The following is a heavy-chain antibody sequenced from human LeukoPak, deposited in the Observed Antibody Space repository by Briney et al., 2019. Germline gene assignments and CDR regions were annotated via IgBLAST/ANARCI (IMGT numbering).Heavy chain of an antibody. CDR2: IYYSGST. Sequence: SQTLSLTCTVSGGSISSGDYYWSWIRQPPGKGLEWIGYIYYSGSTYYNPSLKSRVTISVDTSKNQFSLKLSSVTAADTAVYYCARGVWDYYGSGSYSRRIYFDYWGQGTLVTVSS. D-gene: IGHD3-10*01. CDR1: GGSISSGDYY. V-gene: IGHV4-30-4*01. CDR3: ARGVWDYYGSGSYSRRIYFDY. J-gene: IGHJ4*02.